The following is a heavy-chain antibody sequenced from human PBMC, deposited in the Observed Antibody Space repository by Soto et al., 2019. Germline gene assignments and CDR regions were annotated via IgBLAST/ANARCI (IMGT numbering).Heavy chain of an antibody. J-gene: IGHJ5*02. CDR1: GGSFSSYY. CDR2: IYYTGIT. D-gene: IGHD2-21*02. Sequence: QVQLQESGPGLVKPSETLSLTCAVSGGSFSSYYWSWIRQPPGKGLEWIGYIYYTGITSYNPSLKTRVTMSVDTSKNQFSLKLSSVTAADTAVYYCASDRTASWFDPWGQGTLVTVSS. CDR3: ASDRTASWFDP. V-gene: IGHV4-59*01.